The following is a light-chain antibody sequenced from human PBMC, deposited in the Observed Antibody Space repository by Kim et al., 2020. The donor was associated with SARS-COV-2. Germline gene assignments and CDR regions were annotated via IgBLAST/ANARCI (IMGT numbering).Light chain of an antibody. J-gene: IGLJ2*01. Sequence: ALGQTVRITCQGDSLRSYYASWYQQKPGQAPVLVIYGKNNRPSGIPDRFSGSSSGNTASLTITGAQAEDEADYYCNSRDSSGNHVVFGGGAQLTVL. CDR3: NSRDSSGNHVV. CDR2: GKN. V-gene: IGLV3-19*01. CDR1: SLRSYY.